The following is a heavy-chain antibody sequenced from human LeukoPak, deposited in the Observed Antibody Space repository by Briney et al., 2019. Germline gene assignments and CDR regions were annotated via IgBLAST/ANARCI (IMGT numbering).Heavy chain of an antibody. CDR2: INHSGST. CDR3: ARGMVFDY. V-gene: IGHV4-34*01. Sequence: SETLSLTCAVYGGSFSGYYWSWIRQPPGKGLEWIGEINHSGSTNFNPSLKSRVTISVDTSENHFSLKLSSLTAADTAVYYCARGMVFDYWGQGTLVTVSS. CDR1: GGSFSGYY. D-gene: IGHD3-10*01. J-gene: IGHJ4*02.